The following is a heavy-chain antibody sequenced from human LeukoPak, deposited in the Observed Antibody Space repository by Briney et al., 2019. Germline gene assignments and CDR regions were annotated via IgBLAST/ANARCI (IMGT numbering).Heavy chain of an antibody. Sequence: GGSLRLSCAASGFTFSSYAMSWVRQAPGKGLEWVSAISGSGGSTYYADSVEGRFTISRDNSKNTLYLQMNSLRAEDTAVYYCAKDFSIAVAGTIDYWGQGTLVTVSS. CDR3: AKDFSIAVAGTIDY. CDR2: ISGSGGST. J-gene: IGHJ4*02. D-gene: IGHD6-19*01. CDR1: GFTFSSYA. V-gene: IGHV3-23*01.